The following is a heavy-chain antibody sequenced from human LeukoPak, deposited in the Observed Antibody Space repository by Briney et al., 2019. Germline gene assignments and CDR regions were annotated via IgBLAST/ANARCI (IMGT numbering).Heavy chain of an antibody. D-gene: IGHD6-19*01. J-gene: IGHJ4*02. V-gene: IGHV1-46*01. CDR1: GYSFTSHY. CDR3: ARGYSSGFGN. CDR2: INPSRGST. Sequence: GASVKVSCKASGYSFTSHYIHWVRQAPGQGLEWMGIINPSRGSTSYAQKFQGRVTVTRDTSTSTVYVDLSSLGSEGTAVYYCARGYSSGFGNWGQGTLVTVSS.